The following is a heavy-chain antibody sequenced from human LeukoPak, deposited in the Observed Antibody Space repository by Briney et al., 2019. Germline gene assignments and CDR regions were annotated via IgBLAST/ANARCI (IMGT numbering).Heavy chain of an antibody. D-gene: IGHD3-22*01. CDR2: IYYSGST. CDR1: GGSISSSSYY. V-gene: IGHV4-39*07. CDR3: ARAKTMIVVVEH. J-gene: IGHJ1*01. Sequence: SETLSLTCTVSGGSISSSSYYWGWIRQPPGKGLEWIGSIYYSGSTYYNPSLKSRVTISVDTSKNQFSLKLSSVTAADTAVYYCARAKTMIVVVEHWGQGTLVTVSS.